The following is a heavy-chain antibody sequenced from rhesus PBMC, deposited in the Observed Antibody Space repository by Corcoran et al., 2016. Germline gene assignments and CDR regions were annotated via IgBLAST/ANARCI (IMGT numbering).Heavy chain of an antibody. CDR3: ASVRSEYFEF. CDR1: GGSICGYYY. V-gene: IGHV4-73*01. CDR2: SYGNSAIT. Sequence: QVQLQQWGAGLVKPSETLSLTCSVYGGSICGYYYWSWSRQPPGKGLEWIGYSYGNSAITNYNPSLKNRVTISKDTSKNQFSLKLSSVTAADTAVYYCASVRSEYFEFWGQGALVTVSS. J-gene: IGHJ1*01. D-gene: IGHD5-24*01.